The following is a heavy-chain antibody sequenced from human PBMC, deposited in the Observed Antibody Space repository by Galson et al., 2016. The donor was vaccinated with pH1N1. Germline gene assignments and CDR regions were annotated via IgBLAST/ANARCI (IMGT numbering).Heavy chain of an antibody. V-gene: IGHV3-30*04. Sequence: VRQAPGKGLEWVAVISNDGSKKYYTDSVKGRFSVSRDNSKNTLFLQMNSLRGDDTAVYYCARAVFYDVDLLDYYFDYWGQGTLVTVSS. J-gene: IGHJ4*02. D-gene: IGHD2/OR15-2a*01. CDR3: ARAVFYDVDLLDYYFDY. CDR2: ISNDGSKK.